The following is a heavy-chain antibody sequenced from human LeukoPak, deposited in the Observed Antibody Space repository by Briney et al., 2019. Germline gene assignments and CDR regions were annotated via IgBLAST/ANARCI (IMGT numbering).Heavy chain of an antibody. CDR1: GGTFSSYA. J-gene: IGHJ4*02. V-gene: IGHV1-69*13. CDR3: ARDYVDDIPMIKDY. D-gene: IGHD2-8*01. CDR2: IIPIFGTA. Sequence: ASVKVSCKASGGTFSSYAISWVRQAPGQGLEWMGGIIPIFGTANYAQKFQGRVTITADESTSTAYMELSSLRSEDTAVYYCARDYVDDIPMIKDYWGQGTLVTVSS.